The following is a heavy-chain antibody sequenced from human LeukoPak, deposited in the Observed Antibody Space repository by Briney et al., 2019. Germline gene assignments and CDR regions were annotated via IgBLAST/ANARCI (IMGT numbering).Heavy chain of an antibody. CDR1: GYTFTGYY. D-gene: IGHD3-22*01. CDR3: ARAWTPHKNYYDSSGYSVHFDY. V-gene: IGHV1-2*02. CDR2: INPNSGGT. J-gene: IGHJ4*02. Sequence: ASVNVSCKASGYTFTGYYMHWVRQAPGQGLEWMGWINPNSGGTNYAQKFQGRVTMTRDTSISTAYMELSRLRSDDTAVYYCARAWTPHKNYYDSSGYSVHFDYWGQGTLVTVSS.